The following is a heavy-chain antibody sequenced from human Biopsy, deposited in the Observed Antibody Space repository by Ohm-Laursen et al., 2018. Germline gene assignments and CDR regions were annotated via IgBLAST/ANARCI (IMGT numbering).Heavy chain of an antibody. J-gene: IGHJ2*01. D-gene: IGHD4-11*01. CDR3: ARDGKRWDYSTYFSWHFDL. Sequence: SLRLSCTASGFTFTSYAMHWVRQAPGKGLEWVAVISYDGSGEYYADSLQGRFIIFRDNPKDTVDLQMNSLRAEDTAVYFCARDGKRWDYSTYFSWHFDLWGRGTLVTVSS. CDR1: GFTFTSYA. CDR2: ISYDGSGE. V-gene: IGHV3-30*03.